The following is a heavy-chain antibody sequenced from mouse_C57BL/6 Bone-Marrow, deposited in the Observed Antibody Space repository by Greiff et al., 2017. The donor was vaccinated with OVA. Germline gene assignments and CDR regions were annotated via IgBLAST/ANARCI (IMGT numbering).Heavy chain of an antibody. CDR1: GFPITSGYY. J-gene: IGHJ4*01. V-gene: IGHV12-3*01. CDR3: AGESGYDAMDY. Sequence: EESGPGLVKPSQSLFLTCSITGFPITSGYYWIWIRQPPGKPLEWMGYITHSGDPFYNPSLPSPTPITLDTSKNQFFLQVNSVTTEDTAMYDCAGESGYDAMDYWGRGTSVTVSS. CDR2: ITHSGDP.